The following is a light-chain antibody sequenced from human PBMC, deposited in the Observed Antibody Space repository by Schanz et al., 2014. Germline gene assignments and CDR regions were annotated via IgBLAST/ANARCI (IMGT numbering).Light chain of an antibody. Sequence: EVVLTQSPATLSVSPGETATLSCWASHGIRGNLAWYQQKPGQTPRLLIYDASNRATGIPARFSGSGSGTDFTLAISSLEPEDSAVYYCQHRSNWPLTFGGGTKVGIK. CDR3: QHRSNWPLT. J-gene: IGKJ4*01. CDR1: HGIRGN. CDR2: DAS. V-gene: IGKV3-11*01.